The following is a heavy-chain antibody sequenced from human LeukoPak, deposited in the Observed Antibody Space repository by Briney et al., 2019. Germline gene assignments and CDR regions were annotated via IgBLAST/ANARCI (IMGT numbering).Heavy chain of an antibody. CDR1: GFTFSSYW. V-gene: IGHV3-74*01. J-gene: IGHJ4*02. D-gene: IGHD3-22*01. Sequence: GGSLRLSCAASGFTFSSYWMRWVRQAPGKGLVWVSRINSDGNITSYADSVQGRFTISRDNAKNTLHLQMNSLRAEDTAVYYCATITMIPGSFWGQGTLVTVSS. CDR3: ATITMIPGSF. CDR2: INSDGNIT.